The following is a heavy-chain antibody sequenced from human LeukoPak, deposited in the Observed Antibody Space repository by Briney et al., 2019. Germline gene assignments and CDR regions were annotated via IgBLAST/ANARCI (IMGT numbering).Heavy chain of an antibody. CDR2: IYYSGST. J-gene: IGHJ4*02. Sequence: PSETLSLTCTVSGGSISSYYWSWIRQPPGKGLEWIGYIYYSGSTNYNPSLKSRVTISVDTSKNQFSLKLSSVTAADTAVHYCARGFDFWSGYYFDYWGQGTLVTVSS. CDR3: ARGFDFWSGYYFDY. D-gene: IGHD3-3*01. V-gene: IGHV4-59*01. CDR1: GGSISSYY.